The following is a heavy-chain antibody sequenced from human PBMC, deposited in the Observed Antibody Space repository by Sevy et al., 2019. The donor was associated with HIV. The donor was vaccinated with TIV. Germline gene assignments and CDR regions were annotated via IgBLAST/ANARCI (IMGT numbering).Heavy chain of an antibody. CDR3: AKARGGDSSGYYYA. CDR1: GFTFSSYA. D-gene: IGHD3-22*01. J-gene: IGHJ5*02. V-gene: IGHV3-23*01. CDR2: ISGSGGST. Sequence: GGSLRLSCAASGFTFSSYAMNWVRQAPGKGLEWVSDISGSGGSTYYADSVKGRFTISRDNSKNTLYLQMNSLRAEDTAVYYCAKARGGDSSGYYYAWGQGTLVTVSS.